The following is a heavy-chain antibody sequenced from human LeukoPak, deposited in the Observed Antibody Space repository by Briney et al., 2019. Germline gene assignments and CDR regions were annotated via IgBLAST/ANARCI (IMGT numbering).Heavy chain of an antibody. CDR1: GFTFSSYA. CDR3: AKGLSRRGWFRQGTGALDY. D-gene: IGHD7-27*01. CDR2: ISGSGGST. J-gene: IGHJ4*02. V-gene: IGHV3-23*01. Sequence: PGGSLRLSCAASGFTFSSYAMSWVRQAPGKGLEWVSAISGSGGSTYYADSVKGRFTISRDNSKNTLYLQMNSLRAEDTAVYYCAKGLSRRGWFRQGTGALDYWGQGTLVTVSS.